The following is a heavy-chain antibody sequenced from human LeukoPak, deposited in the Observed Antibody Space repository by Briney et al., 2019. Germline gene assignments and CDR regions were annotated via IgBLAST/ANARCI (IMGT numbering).Heavy chain of an antibody. D-gene: IGHD2-15*01. V-gene: IGHV4-38-2*02. CDR2: IFHGGTT. CDR1: GDSIISRYF. Sequence: SETLSLTCTVSGDSIISRYFWGWVRRPPGEGLEWIRSIFHGGTTYQNPSLKSRVTILMDTSKNQFSLKLSSVTAADTAVYFCTREVDFYSYMDVWGKGTTVTV. CDR3: TREVDFYSYMDV. J-gene: IGHJ6*03.